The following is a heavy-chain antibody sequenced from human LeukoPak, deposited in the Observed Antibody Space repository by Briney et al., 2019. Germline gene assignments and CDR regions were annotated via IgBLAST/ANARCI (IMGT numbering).Heavy chain of an antibody. CDR3: ASGDGYSSSWYYFDY. J-gene: IGHJ4*02. CDR2: IIPIFGTA. V-gene: IGHV1-69*06. CDR1: GGTFSSYA. D-gene: IGHD6-13*01. Sequence: SVTVSCKASGGTFSSYAISWVRQPPGQGLEWMGGIIPIFGTANYAQKFQGRVTITADKSTSTAYMELSSLRSEYTAVYYCASGDGYSSSWYYFDYWGQGTLVTVSS.